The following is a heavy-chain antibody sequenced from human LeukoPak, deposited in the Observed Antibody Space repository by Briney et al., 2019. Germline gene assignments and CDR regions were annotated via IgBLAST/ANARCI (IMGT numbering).Heavy chain of an antibody. J-gene: IGHJ6*04. V-gene: IGHV1-69*13. CDR2: IIPIFGTA. D-gene: IGHD5-18*01. Sequence: GASVKVSCKASGGTFSSYAISWVRQAPGQGLEWMGGIIPIFGTANYAQKFQGRVTITADESTSTAYMELSSLRSEDTAVYYCARRNGYSYGERSYYYYGMDVWGKGTTVTVSS. CDR1: GGTFSSYA. CDR3: ARRNGYSYGERSYYYYGMDV.